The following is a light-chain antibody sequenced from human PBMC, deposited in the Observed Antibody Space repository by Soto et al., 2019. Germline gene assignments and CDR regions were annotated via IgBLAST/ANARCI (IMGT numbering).Light chain of an antibody. J-gene: IGLJ1*01. V-gene: IGLV1-40*01. CDR2: GNG. CDR1: SSNIGAGYD. CDR3: QTYDSSLSGLFV. Sequence: QSFLTQPPSVSGAPGQRVTISCTGSSSNIGAGYDVHWYQQLPGTAPKLLIFGNGNRPSGVPDRSSGSKSDTSASLAITGLQAEDEADYYCQTYDSSLSGLFVFGTGTKVTVL.